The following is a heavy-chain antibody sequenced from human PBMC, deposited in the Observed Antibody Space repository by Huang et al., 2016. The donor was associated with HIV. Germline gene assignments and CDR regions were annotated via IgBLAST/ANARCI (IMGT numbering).Heavy chain of an antibody. V-gene: IGHV3-7*01. Sequence: EVQLVESGGGLVQPGGSLRLSCTASGFTFSSYWMSWVRQAPGKGLEGVANIKQDGSEKYDVYSVKGRVSISRDNAKNSLYLQRNSLRAEDTAVYYCARRLRYYYGSGRTSGYFDYWGQGTLVTVSS. J-gene: IGHJ4*02. CDR1: GFTFSSYW. CDR2: IKQDGSEK. CDR3: ARRLRYYYGSGRTSGYFDY. D-gene: IGHD3-10*01.